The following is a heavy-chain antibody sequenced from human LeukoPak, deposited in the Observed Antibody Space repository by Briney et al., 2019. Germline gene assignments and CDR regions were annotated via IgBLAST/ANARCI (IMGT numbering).Heavy chain of an antibody. J-gene: IGHJ5*02. V-gene: IGHV4-39*07. CDR3: ARDGRSSGYYLRPWFDP. D-gene: IGHD3-22*01. CDR2: IYYSGST. CDR1: GGSISSSSYY. Sequence: SETLSLTCTVSGGSISSSSYYWGWIRQPPGKGLEWIGSIYYSGSTYYNPSLKSRVTISVDTSKNQFSLKLSSVTAADTAVYYCARDGRSSGYYLRPWFDPWGQGTLVTVSS.